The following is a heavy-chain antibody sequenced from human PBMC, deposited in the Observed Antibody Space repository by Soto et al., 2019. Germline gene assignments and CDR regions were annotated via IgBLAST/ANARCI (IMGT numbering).Heavy chain of an antibody. Sequence: PGESLKISCQGSGYIFSNLWIGWVRQMPGKGLEWMGIIYPDDSDTRYSPAFNGQVTTSVDKSSATAFLQWNSLKTSDTAMYFCARPAREYDNSPGYLDYWGQGTLVTVS. V-gene: IGHV5-51*01. CDR3: ARPAREYDNSPGYLDY. CDR1: GYIFSNLW. CDR2: IYPDDSDT. J-gene: IGHJ4*02. D-gene: IGHD6-6*01.